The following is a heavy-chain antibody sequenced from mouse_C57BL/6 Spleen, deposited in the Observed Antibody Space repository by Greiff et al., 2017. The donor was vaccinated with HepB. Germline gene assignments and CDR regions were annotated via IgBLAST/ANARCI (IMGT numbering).Heavy chain of an antibody. V-gene: IGHV1-61*01. Sequence: QVQLQQPGAELVRPGSSVKLSCKASGYTFTSYWMDWVKQRPGQGLEWIGNVYPSDSETHYNQKFKDKATLTVDKSSSTAYMQRSSLTSEDSAVYYCARGRRGSGYFDVWGTGTTVTVSS. CDR2: VYPSDSET. CDR1: GYTFTSYW. J-gene: IGHJ1*03. D-gene: IGHD1-1*01. CDR3: ARGRRGSGYFDV.